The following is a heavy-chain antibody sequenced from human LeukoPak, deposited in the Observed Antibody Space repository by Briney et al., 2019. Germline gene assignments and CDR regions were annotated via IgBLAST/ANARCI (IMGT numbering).Heavy chain of an antibody. Sequence: GGSLRLSCSASGFTFSSSAMSWVRQAPGKGLEWVSAISNNGGYTYYADSVQGRFTISRDNSKSTLYLQMNSLRAEDTAVYYCAKQLGYCSDGSCYFPYWGQGTLVTVSS. V-gene: IGHV3-23*01. CDR1: GFTFSSSA. CDR2: ISNNGGYT. D-gene: IGHD2-15*01. J-gene: IGHJ4*02. CDR3: AKQLGYCSDGSCYFPY.